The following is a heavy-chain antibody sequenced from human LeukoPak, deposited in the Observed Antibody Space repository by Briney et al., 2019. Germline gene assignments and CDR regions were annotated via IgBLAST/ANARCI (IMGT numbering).Heavy chain of an antibody. V-gene: IGHV1-69*06. CDR3: ARGREQHHCWSGYYTNYYYYMDV. J-gene: IGHJ6*03. CDR2: IIPIFGRA. CDR1: GGTFSSYA. Sequence: SVKVSCKASGGTFSSYAISWVRQAPGQGLEWMGGIIPIFGRANYAQKFQGRVTITADKSTSTAYLELSSLRSEDTAVYYCARGREQHHCWSGYYTNYYYYMDVWGKGTTVTISS. D-gene: IGHD3-3*02.